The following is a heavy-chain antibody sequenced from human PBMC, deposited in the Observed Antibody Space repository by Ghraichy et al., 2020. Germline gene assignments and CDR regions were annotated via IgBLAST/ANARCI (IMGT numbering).Heavy chain of an antibody. J-gene: IGHJ4*02. CDR2: IYYSGST. D-gene: IGHD6-6*01. CDR1: GGSISSSSYY. CDR3: ARSDVEDSTFDY. Sequence: SETLSLTCTVSGGSISSSSYYWGWIRQPPGKGLEWIGSIYYSGSTYYNPSLKSRVTISVDTSRNQFSLKLSSVTAADTAVYYCARSDVEDSTFDYWGQGTLVTVSS. V-gene: IGHV4-39*01.